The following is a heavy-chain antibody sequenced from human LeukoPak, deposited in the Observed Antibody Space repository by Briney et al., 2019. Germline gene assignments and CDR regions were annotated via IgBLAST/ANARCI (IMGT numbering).Heavy chain of an antibody. CDR2: VKWNGGST. J-gene: IGHJ4*02. CDR3: ARALHDIFTGYYPNYFDY. V-gene: IGHV3-20*04. CDR1: GFTFDDYG. Sequence: PGGSLRLSCAASGFTFDDYGMGWVRQAPGKGLEWVSGVKWNGGSTVYADSVKGRFTISRDNAKNSLYLQMNSLRAEDTALYYCARALHDIFTGYYPNYFDYWGQGTLVTVSS. D-gene: IGHD3-9*01.